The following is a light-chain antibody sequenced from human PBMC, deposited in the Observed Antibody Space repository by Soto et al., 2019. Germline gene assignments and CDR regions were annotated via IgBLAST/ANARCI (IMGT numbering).Light chain of an antibody. J-gene: IGKJ2*01. CDR3: QQYGSLPPYT. Sequence: EIVLTQSPGTLSLSPGERATLSCRASQSVSSTYLAWYQQKPGQAPRLLIYAASSRAAGIPDRFSGSGSGTDFTLTISRLEPEDFVVYYCQQYGSLPPYTFGQGTKLEMK. V-gene: IGKV3-20*01. CDR1: QSVSSTY. CDR2: AAS.